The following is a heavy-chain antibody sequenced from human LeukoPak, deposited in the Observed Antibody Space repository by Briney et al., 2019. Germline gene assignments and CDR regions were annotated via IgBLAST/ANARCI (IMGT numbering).Heavy chain of an antibody. CDR3: ARIAVAGFDY. V-gene: IGHV3-21*01. Sequence: GGSLRLSCAASGFTFSSYSMNWVRQAPGKGLEWVSSISSSSSYIYYADSVKGRFTISRDNAKNSLYLQMNSLKAEDTAVYYCARIAVAGFDYWGQGTLVTVSS. CDR1: GFTFSSYS. J-gene: IGHJ4*02. CDR2: ISSSSSYI. D-gene: IGHD6-19*01.